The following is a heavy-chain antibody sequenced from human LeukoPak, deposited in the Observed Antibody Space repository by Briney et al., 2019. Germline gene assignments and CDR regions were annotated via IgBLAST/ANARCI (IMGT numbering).Heavy chain of an antibody. V-gene: IGHV3-7*01. CDR2: IKQDGSEK. Sequence: GGSLRLSCAASGFSFSNYWMGWVRQAPGKGLEWVANIKQDGSEKRYVDPVKGRFTISRDNAKNSLYLQMNSLRAEDTAVYYCARAPATNEWRCMDYWGQGTLVTVSS. CDR3: ARAPATNEWRCMDY. J-gene: IGHJ4*02. CDR1: GFSFSNYW. D-gene: IGHD2-8*02.